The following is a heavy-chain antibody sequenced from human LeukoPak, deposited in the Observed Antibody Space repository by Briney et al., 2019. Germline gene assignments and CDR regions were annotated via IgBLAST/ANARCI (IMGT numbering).Heavy chain of an antibody. J-gene: IGHJ3*02. CDR1: GYTFTSYG. Sequence: GASVKVSCKASGYTFTSYGISWVRQAPGQGLEWMGWISAYNGNTNYAQKLQGRVTMTTDTSTSTAYMELRSLRSDDTAVYYCARNIVLMVYAIGHMNAFDIWGQGTMVTVSS. CDR2: ISAYNGNT. D-gene: IGHD2-8*01. V-gene: IGHV1-18*01. CDR3: ARNIVLMVYAIGHMNAFDI.